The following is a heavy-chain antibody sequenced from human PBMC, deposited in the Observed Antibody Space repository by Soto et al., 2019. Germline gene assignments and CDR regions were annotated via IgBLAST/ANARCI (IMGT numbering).Heavy chain of an antibody. CDR3: ARVSRGELGPTFDY. V-gene: IGHV4-34*01. Sequence: SETLSLTCAVYGGSFSGYYWSWIRQPPGKGLEWIGEINHSGSTNYNPSLKSRVTISVDTSKNQFSLKLNSVTAADTAVYYCARVSRGELGPTFDYWGQGTLVTVSS. D-gene: IGHD3-16*01. CDR1: GGSFSGYY. J-gene: IGHJ4*02. CDR2: INHSGST.